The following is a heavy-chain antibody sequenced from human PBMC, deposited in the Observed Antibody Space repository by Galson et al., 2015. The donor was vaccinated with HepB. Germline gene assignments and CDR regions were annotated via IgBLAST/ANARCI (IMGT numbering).Heavy chain of an antibody. Sequence: SLRLSCAASGFTFSGYGMHWVRQAPGKGLEWVAVIWYDGSNKYYADSMKGRFTISRDNSKNTLYLQMNSLRAEDTAVYYCARDPLVGYDSRDPGAYFDYWGQGTLVTVSS. V-gene: IGHV3-33*08. CDR3: ARDPLVGYDSRDPGAYFDY. CDR1: GFTFSGYG. CDR2: IWYDGSNK. D-gene: IGHD3-22*01. J-gene: IGHJ4*02.